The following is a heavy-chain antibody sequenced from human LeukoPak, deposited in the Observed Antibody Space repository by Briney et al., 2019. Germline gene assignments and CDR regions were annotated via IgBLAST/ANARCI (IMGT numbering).Heavy chain of an antibody. CDR2: INPNSGGT. J-gene: IGHJ5*02. CDR1: GYTFTGYY. D-gene: IGHD2-2*01. Sequence: ASVKVSCKASGYTFTGYYMHWVRQAPGQGLEGLGWINPNSGGTNYAQKLPGRVTITRETSISTAYMALGRLRSDGTAVYYCARAESVVPAAMDWFDPWGQGTLVTVSS. V-gene: IGHV1-2*02. CDR3: ARAESVVPAAMDWFDP.